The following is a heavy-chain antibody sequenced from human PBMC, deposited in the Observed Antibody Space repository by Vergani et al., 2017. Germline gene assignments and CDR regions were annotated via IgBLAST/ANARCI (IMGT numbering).Heavy chain of an antibody. Sequence: QLQLQESGPGLVKPSETLSLTCSVSGASIDRSKNYWGWLRQPPGKGLEWIGYIYYSGSTNYNPSLNSRVTISVDTSKNQFSLKLRSVTAADTAVYYGARNPECGGDCYSDAFDIWGQGTMVTVSS. J-gene: IGHJ3*02. CDR1: GASIDRSKNY. D-gene: IGHD2-21*02. V-gene: IGHV4-61*05. CDR2: IYYSGST. CDR3: ARNPECGGDCYSDAFDI.